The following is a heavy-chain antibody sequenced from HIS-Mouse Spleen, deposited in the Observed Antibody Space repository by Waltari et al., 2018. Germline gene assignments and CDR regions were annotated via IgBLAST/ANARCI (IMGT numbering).Heavy chain of an antibody. D-gene: IGHD3-16*01. Sequence: EVQLVESGGGLVQPGGSLRPSCAASGSTFRRLWMGWVPQAPGKGLEWVANKKQDGSEKYYVDSVKGRFTISRDNAKNSLYLQMNSLRAEDTAVYYCARDLGGGLWYFDLWGRGTLVTVSS. V-gene: IGHV3-7*01. CDR2: KKQDGSEK. CDR3: ARDLGGGLWYFDL. CDR1: GSTFRRLW. J-gene: IGHJ2*01.